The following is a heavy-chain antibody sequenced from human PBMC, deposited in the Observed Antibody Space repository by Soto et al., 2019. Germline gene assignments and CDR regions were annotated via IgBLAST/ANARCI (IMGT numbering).Heavy chain of an antibody. Sequence: PGGSLRLSCAASGFTFRDYYISWIRQAPGKGLVWVSYISSSGTPIYYEDSMKGRFTISRDNAKNELYLQMSRLSAEDTAFYYCARSQGPFWYFDYWGQGILVTVSS. CDR1: GFTFRDYY. CDR3: ARSQGPFWYFDY. J-gene: IGHJ4*02. V-gene: IGHV3-11*01. CDR2: ISSSGTPI.